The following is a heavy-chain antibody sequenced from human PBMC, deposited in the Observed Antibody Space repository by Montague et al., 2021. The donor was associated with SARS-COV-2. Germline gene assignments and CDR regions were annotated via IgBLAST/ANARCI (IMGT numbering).Heavy chain of an antibody. V-gene: IGHV4-59*02. Sequence: SETLSLTCTVSGVSVTDYYWSWIQQPPGKGLEWVGDVLYNKGTNFNPSLKSRVTISVDTSKNQFSLKLSSVTAADTAVFYCARELGYCSSTNCFHFDYWGQGTLVTVSS. D-gene: IGHD2-2*01. CDR1: GVSVTDYY. CDR2: VLYNKGT. CDR3: ARELGYCSSTNCFHFDY. J-gene: IGHJ4*02.